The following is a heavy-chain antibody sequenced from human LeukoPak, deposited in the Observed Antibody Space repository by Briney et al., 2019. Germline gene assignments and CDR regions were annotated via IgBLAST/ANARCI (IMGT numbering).Heavy chain of an antibody. CDR3: ARLAPASYSGGRYLDYFDY. CDR1: GYSFTSYW. D-gene: IGHD6-19*01. J-gene: IGHJ4*02. Sequence: GESLKIPCKGSGYSFTSYWIGWVRQMPGKGLEWMGIIYPGDSDTRYSPSFQGQVTISADKSINTAYLQWSSLQASDTAMYYCARLAPASYSGGRYLDYFDYWGQGTLVTVSS. V-gene: IGHV5-51*01. CDR2: IYPGDSDT.